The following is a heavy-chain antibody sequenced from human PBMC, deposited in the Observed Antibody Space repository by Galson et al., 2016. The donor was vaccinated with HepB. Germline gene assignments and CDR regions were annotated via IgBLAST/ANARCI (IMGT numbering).Heavy chain of an antibody. D-gene: IGHD3-10*01. CDR3: VRGVMIRGLGCDY. Sequence: SLRLSCAASGFTFSAYSMNWVRQAPGKGLEWISHIGISSTVLYYADSVRGRFTISRDNAMNSLYLQMNSLKDEDTAVYYCVRGVMIRGLGCDYWGQGNLVTVSS. J-gene: IGHJ4*02. V-gene: IGHV3-48*02. CDR1: GFTFSAYS. CDR2: IGISSTVL.